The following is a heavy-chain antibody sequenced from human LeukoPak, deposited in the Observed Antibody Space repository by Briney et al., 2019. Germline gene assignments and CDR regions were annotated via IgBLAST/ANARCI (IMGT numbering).Heavy chain of an antibody. V-gene: IGHV3-15*01. J-gene: IGHJ4*02. Sequence: GGSLRLSCAASGFTFSNAWLSWVRQAPGKGLEWVGRIKSKTDGGTTDYAAPVKGRFTISRDDSKNTLFLQMNSLEADDTAVYYCTRCSSASGWLWGQGALVTVSS. CDR3: TRCSSASGWL. D-gene: IGHD6-19*01. CDR2: IKSKTDGGTT. CDR1: GFTFSNAW.